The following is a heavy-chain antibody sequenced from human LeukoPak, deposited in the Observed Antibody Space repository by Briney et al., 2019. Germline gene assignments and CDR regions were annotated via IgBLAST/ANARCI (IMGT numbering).Heavy chain of an antibody. V-gene: IGHV3-74*01. D-gene: IGHD1-14*01. J-gene: IGHJ4*02. CDR2: IKTDGRTT. CDR3: AKDLTLLRPSSPDY. Sequence: PGGSLRLSCAASGMTFSNHWMHWVRQAPGKGLVWVSLIKTDGRTTIYADSVKGRFTISRDNSKNTLYLQMNSLRAEDTAVYYCAKDLTLLRPSSPDYWGQGTLVTVSS. CDR1: GMTFSNHW.